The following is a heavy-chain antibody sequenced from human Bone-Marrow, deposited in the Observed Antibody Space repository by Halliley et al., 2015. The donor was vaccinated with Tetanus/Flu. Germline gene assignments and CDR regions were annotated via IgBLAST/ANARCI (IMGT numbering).Heavy chain of an antibody. V-gene: IGHV4-59*01. CDR2: IYYSGST. J-gene: IGHJ4*02. CDR1: GASINSFY. CDR3: ARNLQTGETDS. D-gene: IGHD3-16*01. Sequence: LRLSCSASGASINSFYWSWIRQPPGKGLEWIGYIYYSGSTSHNPSLKSRVTISVDTSKNQFSLNLTSVTAADTAVYYCARNLQTGETDSWGQGSLVTVPS.